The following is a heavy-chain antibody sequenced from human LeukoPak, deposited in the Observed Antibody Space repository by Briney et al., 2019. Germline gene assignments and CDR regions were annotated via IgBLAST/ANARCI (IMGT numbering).Heavy chain of an antibody. CDR1: GFTFSTYW. V-gene: IGHV3-74*01. D-gene: IGHD3-10*01. CDR2: INSDGTST. J-gene: IGHJ4*02. Sequence: PGGSLRLSCAASGFTFSTYWMHWVRQAPGKGLVWVSLINSDGTSTNYADSVKGRFTISRDNAKNTLYLQLNSLRAEDTAVYYCISSIGELYFWGQGTLVTVSS. CDR3: ISSIGELYF.